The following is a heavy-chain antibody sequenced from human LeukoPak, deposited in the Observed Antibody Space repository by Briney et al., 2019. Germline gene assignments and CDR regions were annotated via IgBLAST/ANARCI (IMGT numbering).Heavy chain of an antibody. D-gene: IGHD2-2*03. V-gene: IGHV3-23*01. J-gene: IGHJ4*02. CDR2: ISGSGGST. CDR1: GFTFSSYA. CDR3: ATPPGYCSSTSCADY. Sequence: PGGSLRLSCAASGFTFSSYAMSWVRQAPGKGLEWVSAISGSGGSTYYADSVKGRFTISRDNSKNTLYLQMNSLRAEDTAVYYCATPPGYCSSTSCADYWGQGTLVTVSS.